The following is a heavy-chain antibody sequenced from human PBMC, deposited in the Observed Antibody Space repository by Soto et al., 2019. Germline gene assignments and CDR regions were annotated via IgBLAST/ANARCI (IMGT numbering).Heavy chain of an antibody. CDR3: ARVPVTMIVVAPLWYFDL. J-gene: IGHJ2*01. Sequence: QVQLVQSGAEVKKPGSSVKVSCKASGGTFSSYAISWVRQAPGQGLEWMGGIIPIFGTANYAQKFQGRVPITADESTSTAYMELSSLRSEDTAVYYCARVPVTMIVVAPLWYFDLWGRGTLVTVSS. CDR1: GGTFSSYA. CDR2: IIPIFGTA. V-gene: IGHV1-69*12. D-gene: IGHD3-22*01.